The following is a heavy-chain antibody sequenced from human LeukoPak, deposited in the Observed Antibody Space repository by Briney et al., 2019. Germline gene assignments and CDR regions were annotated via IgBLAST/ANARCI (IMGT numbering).Heavy chain of an antibody. V-gene: IGHV3-48*01. CDR3: ARLRYYAVDV. CDR2: ISSGSSTR. J-gene: IGHJ6*02. Sequence: GGSLRLSCAASGFTFNTFDMTWVRQAPGKGLECVSYISSGSSTRYYADSGKGRFTISRDNAKSSLFLQMNSLRAEDTAVYFCARLRYYAVDVWGQGTTVIVSS. CDR1: GFTFNTFD.